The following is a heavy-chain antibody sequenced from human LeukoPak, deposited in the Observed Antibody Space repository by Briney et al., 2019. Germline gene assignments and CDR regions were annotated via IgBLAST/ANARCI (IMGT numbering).Heavy chain of an antibody. V-gene: IGHV3-43D*03. CDR2: INWDGGST. J-gene: IGHJ4*02. Sequence: GGSLRLSCVASGFTFDDYAMHWVRHAPGKGLEWVSLINWDGGSTYYADSVKGRFTISRDNSINSLYLQMNSLSADDTAFYYCAKDQKSSGRSPLDSWGRGTLVTVSS. D-gene: IGHD1-26*01. CDR3: AKDQKSSGRSPLDS. CDR1: GFTFDDYA.